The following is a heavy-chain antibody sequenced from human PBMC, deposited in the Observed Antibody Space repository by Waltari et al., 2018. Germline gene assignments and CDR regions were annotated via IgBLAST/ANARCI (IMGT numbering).Heavy chain of an antibody. CDR2: IYHSGST. V-gene: IGHV4-38-2*02. CDR3: ARGQYCSSTSCYFVGGQNWFDP. Sequence: QVQLQESGPGLVKPSETLSLTCTVSGYSISSGYYWGWIRQPPGKGPEWIGSIYHSGSTYYNPSLKSRVTISVDTSKNQFSLKLSSVTAADTAVYYCARGQYCSSTSCYFVGGQNWFDPWGQGTLVTVSS. J-gene: IGHJ5*02. D-gene: IGHD2-2*01. CDR1: GYSISSGYY.